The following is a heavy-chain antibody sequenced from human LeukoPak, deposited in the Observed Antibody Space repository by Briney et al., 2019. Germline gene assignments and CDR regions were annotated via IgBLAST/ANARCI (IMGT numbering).Heavy chain of an antibody. Sequence: GRSLRLSCAASGFDFNDYAMHWVRQAPGKGLEWVSGISWNSGTVAYADSVKGRFTISRDNSKKSLYLQMNSLRAEDMALYYCAKASADWYFDLWGRGTLVTVSS. CDR3: AKASADWYFDL. J-gene: IGHJ2*01. D-gene: IGHD2-2*01. CDR2: ISWNSGTV. CDR1: GFDFNDYA. V-gene: IGHV3-9*03.